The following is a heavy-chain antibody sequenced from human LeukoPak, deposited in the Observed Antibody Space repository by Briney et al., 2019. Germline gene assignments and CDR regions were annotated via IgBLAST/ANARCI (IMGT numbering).Heavy chain of an antibody. Sequence: PSETLSLTCTISGGYISSDYWSWIRQPPGKGLEWIGYIYYNGNANYNPSLKSRVTMSVDTSQSQFSLYLSAATAADTAVYYCARATRITNYYFDYWGQGALVTVSS. J-gene: IGHJ4*02. V-gene: IGHV4-59*01. CDR2: IYYNGNA. D-gene: IGHD3-10*01. CDR3: ARATRITNYYFDY. CDR1: GGYISSDY.